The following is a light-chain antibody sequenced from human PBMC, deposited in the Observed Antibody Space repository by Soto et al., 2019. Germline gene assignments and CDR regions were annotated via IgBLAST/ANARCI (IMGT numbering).Light chain of an antibody. Sequence: DIQMTQSPSSLSASVGDRVTITCRASQGISNYLAWYQQKPGKVPKLLIYAASTLQSGVPSRLSGSGSGTDFNLTISSLQPEDVATYYCQKYKSAPPFTFGPGTKVDIK. CDR2: AAS. V-gene: IGKV1-27*01. CDR3: QKYKSAPPFT. J-gene: IGKJ3*01. CDR1: QGISNY.